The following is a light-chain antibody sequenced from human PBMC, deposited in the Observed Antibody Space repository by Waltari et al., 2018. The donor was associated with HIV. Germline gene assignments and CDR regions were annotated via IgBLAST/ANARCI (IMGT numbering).Light chain of an antibody. V-gene: IGLV3-1*01. CDR2: GDT. CDR1: KLGSKY. Sequence: ELIQPPSVSVSPGQTATITCSAEKLGSKYVCWHQQRPGQAPILLLSGDTKRPPGISERFSGSNSGNTATLSISEVQAIDEADYYCQAWDNRTSVFGGGTRLTVL. J-gene: IGLJ2*01. CDR3: QAWDNRTSV.